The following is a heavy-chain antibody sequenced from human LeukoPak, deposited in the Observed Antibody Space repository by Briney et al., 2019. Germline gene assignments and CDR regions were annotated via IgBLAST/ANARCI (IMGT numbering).Heavy chain of an antibody. J-gene: IGHJ6*04. CDR2: IRSKAYGGTT. Sequence: PGGSLESPCTAPELTFGDYAMSWVRKAPGKGLEWVGFIRSKAYGGTTEYAASVKGRFTISRDDSKSIAYLQMNSLKTEDTAVYYCTITPGYSSGYLPDVWGKGTTVTVSS. V-gene: IGHV3-49*04. CDR1: ELTFGDYA. D-gene: IGHD6-19*01. CDR3: TITPGYSSGYLPDV.